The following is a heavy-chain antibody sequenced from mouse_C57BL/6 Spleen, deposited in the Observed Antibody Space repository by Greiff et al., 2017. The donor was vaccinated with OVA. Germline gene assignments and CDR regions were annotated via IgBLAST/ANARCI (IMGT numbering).Heavy chain of an antibody. D-gene: IGHD4-1*01. Sequence: EVKVVESGGGLVKPGGSLKLSCAASGFTFSSYAMSWVRQTPEKRLEWVATISDGGSYTYYPDNVTGRFTISRDNAKNNLYLQMSHLKSEDTAMYYCARDGNWVDYWGQGTTLTVSS. J-gene: IGHJ2*01. V-gene: IGHV5-4*01. CDR1: GFTFSSYA. CDR2: ISDGGSYT. CDR3: ARDGNWVDY.